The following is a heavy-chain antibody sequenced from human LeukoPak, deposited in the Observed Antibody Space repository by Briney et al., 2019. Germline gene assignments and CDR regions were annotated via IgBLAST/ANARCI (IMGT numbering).Heavy chain of an antibody. V-gene: IGHV4-39*01. CDR3: ARLDYGDQGGFDY. CDR2: IYYTGST. CDR1: GGSISSSSYY. J-gene: IGHJ4*02. Sequence: SETLSLTCTVSGGSISSSSYYWGWIRQPPGKGLEWIGNIYYTGSTYYNPSLKSRVTISVDTSENQFSLKLSFVTAADTAVYYCARLDYGDQGGFDYWGQGTLVTVSS. D-gene: IGHD4-17*01.